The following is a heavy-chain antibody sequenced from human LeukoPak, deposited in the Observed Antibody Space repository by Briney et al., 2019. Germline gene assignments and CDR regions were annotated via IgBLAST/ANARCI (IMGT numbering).Heavy chain of an antibody. J-gene: IGHJ4*01. V-gene: IGHV3-7*03. CDR3: AGGSGWITGD. D-gene: IGHD1-14*01. Sequence: GGSLRLSCSASGFTFGSYWMNWVRQAPGKGPERVANIKQDGSEINYVDSVKGRFIISRDNAKNSLYLQMNTLRVDDTAVYYCAGGSGWITGDWGHGTLVTVSS. CDR1: GFTFGSYW. CDR2: IKQDGSEI.